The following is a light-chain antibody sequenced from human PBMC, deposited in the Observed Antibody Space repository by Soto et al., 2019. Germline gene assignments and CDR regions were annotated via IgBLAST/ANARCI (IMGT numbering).Light chain of an antibody. V-gene: IGLV2-8*01. J-gene: IGLJ2*01. Sequence: QSALTQPPSASGSPGQSVTISCTGTSNDVGGYNYVSWYQQHPGKAPKLMIYEVTQRPSGVPDRFSGSKSGNTASLTVSGLQAEDEADYYCSSYAGSNNVLFGGGTKVTVL. CDR1: SNDVGGYNY. CDR2: EVT. CDR3: SSYAGSNNVL.